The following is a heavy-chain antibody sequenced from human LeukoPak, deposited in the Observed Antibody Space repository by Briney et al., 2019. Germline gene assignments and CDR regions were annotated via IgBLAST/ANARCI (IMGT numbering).Heavy chain of an antibody. Sequence: SETLTLTCTVSGGSISSSSYYWGWIRQPPGKGLEWIGSIYYSGSTYYNPSLKSRVTISVDTSNNQFSLKLSSVTAADTAVYYCARAPFQNDFWSGYPYFDYWGQGTLVTVSS. V-gene: IGHV4-39*07. J-gene: IGHJ4*02. D-gene: IGHD3-3*01. CDR1: GGSISSSSYY. CDR2: IYYSGST. CDR3: ARAPFQNDFWSGYPYFDY.